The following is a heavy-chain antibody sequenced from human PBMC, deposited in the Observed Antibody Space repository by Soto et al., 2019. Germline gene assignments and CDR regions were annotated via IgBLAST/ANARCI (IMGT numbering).Heavy chain of an antibody. Sequence: SVKLCCKASGGTFSSYAISWVRQALGQGLEWMGGIIPIFGTANYAQKFQGRVTITADESTSTAYMELSSLRSEDTAVYYCAREGADDSSGYLDYWGQGTLVTVSS. J-gene: IGHJ4*02. D-gene: IGHD3-22*01. CDR1: GGTFSSYA. CDR2: IIPIFGTA. CDR3: AREGADDSSGYLDY. V-gene: IGHV1-69*01.